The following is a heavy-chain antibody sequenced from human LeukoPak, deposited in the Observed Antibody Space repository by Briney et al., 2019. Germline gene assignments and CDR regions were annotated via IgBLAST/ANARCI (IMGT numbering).Heavy chain of an antibody. CDR1: GGSISSYY. V-gene: IGHV4-59*08. J-gene: IGHJ4*02. CDR3: ARLDAALDY. D-gene: IGHD5-24*01. CDR2: IYNSGST. Sequence: PSETLSLTCTVSGGSISSYYWSWIRQPPGKGLEWIGYIYNSGSTNYNSSLKSRVTISADTSKNQFSLKLSSVTAADTAVYYCARLDAALDYWGQGTLVTVSS.